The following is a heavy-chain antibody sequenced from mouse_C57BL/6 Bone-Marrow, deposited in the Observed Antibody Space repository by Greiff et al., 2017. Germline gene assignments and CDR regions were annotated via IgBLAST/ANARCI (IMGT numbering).Heavy chain of an antibody. V-gene: IGHV1-82*01. J-gene: IGHJ3*01. CDR3: ARSTAQATIFAY. Sequence: VKLMESGPELVKPGASVKISCKASGYAFSSSWMNWVKQRPGKGLEWIGRIYPGDGDTNYNGKFKGKATLTADKSSSTAYMQLSSLTSEDSAVYFCARSTAQATIFAYWGQGTLVTVSA. CDR1: GYAFSSSW. D-gene: IGHD3-2*02. CDR2: IYPGDGDT.